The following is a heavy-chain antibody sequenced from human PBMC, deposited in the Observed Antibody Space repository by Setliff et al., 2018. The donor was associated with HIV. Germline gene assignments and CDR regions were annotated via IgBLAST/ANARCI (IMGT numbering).Heavy chain of an antibody. V-gene: IGHV1-24*01. D-gene: IGHD3-10*01. CDR1: GYNFGSYF. CDR3: GSQTYNLALHY. CDR2: IDPEDGET. Sequence: GASVKVSCKASGYNFGSYFMHWVRQAPGKGLEWMGRIDPEDGETIYGAKFQGRVTMTADTSAATAYMVLSSLRSEDTALYYCGSQTYNLALHYWGQGTLVTVSS. J-gene: IGHJ4*02.